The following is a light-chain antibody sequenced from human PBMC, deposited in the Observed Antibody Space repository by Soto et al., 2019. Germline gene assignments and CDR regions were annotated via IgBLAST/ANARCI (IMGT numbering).Light chain of an antibody. CDR3: CSYAGPAPYV. J-gene: IGLJ1*01. V-gene: IGLV2-23*02. CDR2: EVN. CDR1: GRYVGPYNL. Sequence: LTPPSPLFWAPGQAVTPSWGWSGRYVGPYNLVSWYQQHPGKAPKLIICEVNTRPSGISNRFSGSKSGDTASLTISGLQAEDEADSSCCSYAGPAPYVSEPGTRVTVL.